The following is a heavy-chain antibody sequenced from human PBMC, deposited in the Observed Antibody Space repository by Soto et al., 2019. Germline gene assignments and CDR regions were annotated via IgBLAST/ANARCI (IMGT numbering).Heavy chain of an antibody. V-gene: IGHV4-59*01. D-gene: IGHD6-6*01. CDR3: ARVGGVAARTFDY. CDR1: GCSINDFY. J-gene: IGHJ4*02. Sequence: XETLSLTCTVAGCSINDFYWSWIRQPPGKGLEWIGYIYYSGSTDYNPSLKGRVTISVDTSKNQFSLKLRSVTAADTAVYYCARVGGVAARTFDYWGQGNLVTVSS. CDR2: IYYSGST.